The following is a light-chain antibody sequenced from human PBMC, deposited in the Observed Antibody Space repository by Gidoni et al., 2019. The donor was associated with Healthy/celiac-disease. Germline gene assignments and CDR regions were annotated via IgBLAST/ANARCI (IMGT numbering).Light chain of an antibody. V-gene: IGKV1-33*01. J-gene: IGKJ3*01. Sequence: DIQMTQYPSSLSASVGDRVTITCQASQDISNYLNWYQQKPGKAPKLLIYDASNLATGVPSRFSGSGSGTDFTFAISSLQPEDIATYYCQQYDTLPFTFCPGTKVDIK. CDR1: QDISNY. CDR3: QQYDTLPFT. CDR2: DAS.